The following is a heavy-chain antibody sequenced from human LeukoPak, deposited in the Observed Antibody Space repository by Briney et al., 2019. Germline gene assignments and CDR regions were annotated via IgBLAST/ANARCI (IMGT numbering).Heavy chain of an antibody. D-gene: IGHD2-8*01. CDR3: ARLGGVGYTHNWFDP. CDR1: GYSFTSYW. J-gene: IGHJ5*02. Sequence: GESLKISCKGSGYSFTSYWIGWVRQMPGKGLEWMGIIYPGDSDTRYSPSFQGQVTTSADKSISTAYLQWSSLKASDTAMYYCARLGGVGYTHNWFDPWGQGTLVTVSS. CDR2: IYPGDSDT. V-gene: IGHV5-51*01.